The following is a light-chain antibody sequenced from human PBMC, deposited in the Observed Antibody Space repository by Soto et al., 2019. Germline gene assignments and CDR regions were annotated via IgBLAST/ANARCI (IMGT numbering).Light chain of an antibody. CDR2: GNN. Sequence: QSVLTQPPSASVSPGQRVTISCSGSSSNIGSNYVYWYQQLPGTAPKLLIFGNNQRPSAVPDRFSGSKSGTSASLAISGLRSEDEADYYCAAWDDSLSGYVFGTGTKATVL. CDR3: AAWDDSLSGYV. J-gene: IGLJ1*01. CDR1: SSNIGSNY. V-gene: IGLV1-47*02.